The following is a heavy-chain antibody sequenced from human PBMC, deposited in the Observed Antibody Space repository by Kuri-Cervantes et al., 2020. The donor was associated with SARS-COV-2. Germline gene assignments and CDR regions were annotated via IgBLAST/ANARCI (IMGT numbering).Heavy chain of an antibody. CDR1: GFTFSSYW. V-gene: IGHV3-7*01. D-gene: IGHD3-3*01. CDR2: IKQDGSEK. CDR3: ARDAHMVRFLEWLLTFGYFDL. Sequence: LSLTCAASGFTFSSYWMSCVRQAPGKGLEWVANIKQDGSEKYYVESVKGRFTISRDNAKNSLYLQMNSLRAEDTAVYYCARDAHMVRFLEWLLTFGYFDLWGRGTLVTVSS. J-gene: IGHJ2*01.